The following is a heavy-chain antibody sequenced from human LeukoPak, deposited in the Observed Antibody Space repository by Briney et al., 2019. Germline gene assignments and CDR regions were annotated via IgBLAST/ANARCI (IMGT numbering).Heavy chain of an antibody. Sequence: GGSLRLSCAASGFTFSSFAMGWVRQAPGKGLEWVSTFSGSGGSTYYADSVKGRFSISRDNSKNTLYLQMNSLRAEDTAAYYCARSGLIRFDYWGQGTLVTVSS. CDR3: ARSGLIRFDY. V-gene: IGHV3-23*01. CDR1: GFTFSSFA. J-gene: IGHJ4*02. D-gene: IGHD2-15*01. CDR2: FSGSGGST.